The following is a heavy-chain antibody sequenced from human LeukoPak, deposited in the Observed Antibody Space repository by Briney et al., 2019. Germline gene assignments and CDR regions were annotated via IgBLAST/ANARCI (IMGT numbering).Heavy chain of an antibody. V-gene: IGHV3-20*04. CDR2: INWNGGST. CDR3: ARVPDGYGSGSFDY. CDR1: GFTVSSNY. Sequence: GGSLRLSCAASGFTVSSNYMSWVRQAPGKGLEWVSGINWNGGSTGYADSVKGRFTISRDNAKNSLYLQMNSLRAEDTALYYCARVPDGYGSGSFDYWGQGTLVTVSS. D-gene: IGHD3-10*01. J-gene: IGHJ4*02.